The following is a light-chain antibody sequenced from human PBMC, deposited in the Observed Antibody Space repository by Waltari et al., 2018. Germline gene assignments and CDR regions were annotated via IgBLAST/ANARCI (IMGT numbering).Light chain of an antibody. V-gene: IGKV3-11*01. CDR1: QSVRSY. CDR2: DAS. CDR3: QQRSNWPPT. J-gene: IGKJ2*01. Sequence: EIVLTQSPATLSLSPGERATLSCRASQSVRSYLAWYQQKPGQAPRLLIYDASNRATGIPARFSGSWSGTDFTLTISSLEPEDFAVYYCQQRSNWPPTFGQGTQLEIK.